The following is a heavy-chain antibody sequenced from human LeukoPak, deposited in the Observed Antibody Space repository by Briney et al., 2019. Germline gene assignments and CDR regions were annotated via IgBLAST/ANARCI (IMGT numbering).Heavy chain of an antibody. CDR1: GYTFTSYG. D-gene: IGHD5-12*01. J-gene: IGHJ6*02. V-gene: IGHV1-18*01. CDR2: ISAYNGNT. Sequence: ASVKVSCKASGYTFTSYGISWVRQAPGQGLEWMGWISAYNGNTNYAQKLQGRVTMTTDTSTSTAYMELWSLRSDDTAVYYCARDARYSGYVDGMDVWGQGTTVTVSS. CDR3: ARDARYSGYVDGMDV.